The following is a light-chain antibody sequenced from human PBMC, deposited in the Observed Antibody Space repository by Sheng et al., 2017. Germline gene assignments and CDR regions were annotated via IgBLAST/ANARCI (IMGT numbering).Light chain of an antibody. CDR1: SSDIGGFNY. CDR2: DVI. V-gene: IGLV2-14*03. J-gene: IGLJ2*01. Sequence: ISCTGTSSDIGGFNYVSWYQQHPGKAPKLIIYDVINRPSGVSNRFSGSKSGNTAFLTISGLQAEDEADYYCSSYSSSSALDVVFGGGTKLTVL. CDR3: SSYSSSSALDVV.